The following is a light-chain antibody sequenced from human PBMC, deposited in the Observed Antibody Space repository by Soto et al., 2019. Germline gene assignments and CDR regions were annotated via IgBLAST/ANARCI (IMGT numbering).Light chain of an antibody. Sequence: DTQMTQSPSTLSGSVGDRVTSTCRASQTISSWLAWYQQKPGKAPKLLIYKASTLKSGVPSRFSGSGSGTEFTLTISSLQPDDFATYYCQHYNSYSEAFGQATKVDI. CDR2: KAS. CDR3: QHYNSYSEA. J-gene: IGKJ1*01. CDR1: QTISSW. V-gene: IGKV1-5*03.